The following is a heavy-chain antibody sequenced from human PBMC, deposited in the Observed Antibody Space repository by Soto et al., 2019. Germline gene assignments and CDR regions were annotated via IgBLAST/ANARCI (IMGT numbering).Heavy chain of an antibody. CDR2: IFYSGDT. Sequence: VQLQGSGPGLVKPSQTLSLTCTVSGASVNTGDYYWSYIRQSPGKGLEWLGYIFYSGDTYYNPSLKSRATISLNTSRNQISRTLTSVTDADTAVYFCVETGTADDFWGQGTLVTVSS. V-gene: IGHV4-30-4*01. J-gene: IGHJ1*01. CDR1: GASVNTGDYY. CDR3: VETGTADDF. D-gene: IGHD1-7*01.